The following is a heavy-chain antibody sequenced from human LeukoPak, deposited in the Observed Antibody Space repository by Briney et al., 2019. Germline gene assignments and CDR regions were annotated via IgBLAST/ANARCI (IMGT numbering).Heavy chain of an antibody. V-gene: IGHV3-30*02. CDR2: IRYDGSNK. D-gene: IGHD2-2*01. Sequence: GGSLRLSCAASGFTFSSYGMHWVRQAPGKGLEWVAFIRYDGSNKYYADSVKGRFTISRDNSKNTLYLQMNSLRAEDTAVYYCAKDFGDIVVVPAAPLRYWGQGTLVTVSS. CDR1: GFTFSSYG. CDR3: AKDFGDIVVVPAAPLRY. J-gene: IGHJ4*02.